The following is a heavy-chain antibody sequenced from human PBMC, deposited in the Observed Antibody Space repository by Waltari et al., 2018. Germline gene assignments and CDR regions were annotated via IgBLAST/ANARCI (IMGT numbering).Heavy chain of an antibody. V-gene: IGHV4-34*01. CDR1: GGSFSGYY. CDR2: INHSGST. CDR3: TRKGPLYYYYYMDV. Sequence: QVQLQQWGAGLLKPSETLSLTCAVYGGSFSGYYWSWIRQSPGKGLGWIGEINHSGSTNQNPSLKSRVTISVDMSKTQFSLKLSSVTAADTAVYYCTRKGPLYYYYYMDVWGRGTTVTVSS. J-gene: IGHJ6*03.